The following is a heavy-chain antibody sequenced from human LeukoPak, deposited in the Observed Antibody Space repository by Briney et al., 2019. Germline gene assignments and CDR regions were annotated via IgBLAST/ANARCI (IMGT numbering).Heavy chain of an antibody. D-gene: IGHD3-22*01. J-gene: IGHJ3*02. CDR2: IILIFGTA. Sequence: ASVKVSCKAFGGTFSSYTISWVREAPGQGLEWMGGIILIFGTANYAQKFQGRVTITADESTSTAYMELSSLRSEDTAVYDCASYYYDSSDLYAVDMWGQGTMVTVSS. CDR1: GGTFSSYT. CDR3: ASYYYDSSDLYAVDM. V-gene: IGHV1-69*13.